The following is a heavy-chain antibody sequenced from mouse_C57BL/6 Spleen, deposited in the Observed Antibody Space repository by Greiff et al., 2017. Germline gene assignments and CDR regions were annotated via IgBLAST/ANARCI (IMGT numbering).Heavy chain of an antibody. D-gene: IGHD1-1*02. V-gene: IGHV1-64*01. CDR3: AQGGNLRFAY. Sequence: QVQLKQPGAELVKPGASVKLSCKASGYTFTSYWMHWVKQRPGQGLEWIGMIHPNSGSTNYNEKFKSKATLTVDKSSSTAYMQLSSLTSEDSAVYYCAQGGNLRFAYWGQGTLVTVSA. CDR2: IHPNSGST. J-gene: IGHJ3*01. CDR1: GYTFTSYW.